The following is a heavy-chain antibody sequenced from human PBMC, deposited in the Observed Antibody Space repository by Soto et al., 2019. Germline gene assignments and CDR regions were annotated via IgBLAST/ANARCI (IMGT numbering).Heavy chain of an antibody. V-gene: IGHV3-23*01. J-gene: IGHJ4*02. Sequence: EVQLLESGGGLVQPGGSLRLSCAASGFTFSSYGMTWVRQAPGKGLEWVSFSSATGAGTYYADSVKGRFTISRDNSKNTLYLQMTGLRADDTAFYYCAKDRRAGGNYGFYSDFWGQGALVIVSS. D-gene: IGHD1-7*01. CDR1: GFTFSSYG. CDR3: AKDRRAGGNYGFYSDF. CDR2: SSATGAGT.